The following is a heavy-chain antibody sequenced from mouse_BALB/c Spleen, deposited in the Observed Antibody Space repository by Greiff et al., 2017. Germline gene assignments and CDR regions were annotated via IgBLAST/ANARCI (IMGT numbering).Heavy chain of an antibody. CDR3: ARGYEGYAMDY. CDR1: GYTFTSYW. Sequence: QVQLQQSGAELARPGASVKLSCKASGYTFTSYWMQWVKQRPGQGLEWIGAIYPGDGDTRYTQKFKGKATLTADKSSSTAYMQLSSLASEDSAVYYCARGYEGYAMDYWGQGTSVTVSS. CDR2: IYPGDGDT. J-gene: IGHJ4*01. D-gene: IGHD2-3*01. V-gene: IGHV1-87*01.